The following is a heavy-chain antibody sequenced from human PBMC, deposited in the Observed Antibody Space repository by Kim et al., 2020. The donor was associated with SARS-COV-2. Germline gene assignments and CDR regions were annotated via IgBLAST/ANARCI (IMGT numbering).Heavy chain of an antibody. D-gene: IGHD3-3*02. CDR1: GFTFSSYR. V-gene: IGHV3-48*01. CDR3: GRDGRPAIRYPAFDP. Sequence: GGSLRLSCAASGFTFSSYRMNWVRQAPGKGLEWVSFINNDDGAIYYADSVRDRFPVSRDDAKNSLYLQMNSLTVEATAAYYCGRDGRPAIRYPAFDPWG. J-gene: IGHJ5*02. CDR2: INNDDGAI.